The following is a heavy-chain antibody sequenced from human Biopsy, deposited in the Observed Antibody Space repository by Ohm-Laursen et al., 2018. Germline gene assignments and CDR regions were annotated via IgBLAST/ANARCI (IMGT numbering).Heavy chain of an antibody. CDR3: ASGDIGGIGLDV. D-gene: IGHD3-10*01. CDR1: GDTFTTSA. V-gene: IGHV1-69*10. CDR2: IIPILGTA. Sequence: VKISCKASGDTFTTSAISWVRQVPGQGLDWMGRIIPILGTADYGQNFQGRVTIRADTSTTFLELTSLRYDDTAVYYCASGDIGGIGLDVWGLGTTVTVSS. J-gene: IGHJ6*02.